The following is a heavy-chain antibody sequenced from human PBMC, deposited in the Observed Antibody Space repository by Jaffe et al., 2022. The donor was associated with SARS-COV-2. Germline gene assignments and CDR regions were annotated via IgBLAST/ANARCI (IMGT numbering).Heavy chain of an antibody. CDR3: ARAVSGTSSSGYWYFDY. CDR1: GGTFSSYT. D-gene: IGHD3-22*01. V-gene: IGHV1-69*02. J-gene: IGHJ4*02. CDR2: IIPILGIA. Sequence: QVQLVQSGAEVKKPGSSVKVSCKASGGTFSSYTISWVRQAPGQGLEWMGRIIPILGIANYAQKFQGRVTITADKSTSTAYMELSSLRSEDTAVYYCARAVSGTSSSGYWYFDYWGQGTLVTVSS.